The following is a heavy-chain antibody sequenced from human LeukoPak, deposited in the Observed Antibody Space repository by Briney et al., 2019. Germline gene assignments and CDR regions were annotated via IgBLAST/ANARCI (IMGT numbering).Heavy chain of an antibody. CDR2: IYYSGST. Sequence: PSETLSLTCTVSGGSISSSSYYWGWIRQPPGKGLEWIGSIYYSGSTYYNPSLKSRVTISVDTSKNQFSLKLSSVTAADTAVYYCARAEYSGWPYYYYYYMDVWGKGTTVTISS. J-gene: IGHJ6*03. CDR3: ARAEYSGWPYYYYYYMDV. V-gene: IGHV4-39*07. D-gene: IGHD6-19*01. CDR1: GGSISSSSYY.